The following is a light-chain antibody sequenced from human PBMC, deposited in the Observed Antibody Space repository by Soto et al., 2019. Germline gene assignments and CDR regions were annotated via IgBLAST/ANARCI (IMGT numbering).Light chain of an antibody. V-gene: IGKV3-11*01. J-gene: IGKJ5*01. Sequence: EIVLTQSPGTLSVSPGERATLSCRASQSVSSNVAWYQQKPGQAPRLLIYDASNRATGIPARFSGSGSGTDFTLTISSLEPEDFAVYYCQQRSNWPPITFGQGTRLE. CDR1: QSVSSN. CDR2: DAS. CDR3: QQRSNWPPIT.